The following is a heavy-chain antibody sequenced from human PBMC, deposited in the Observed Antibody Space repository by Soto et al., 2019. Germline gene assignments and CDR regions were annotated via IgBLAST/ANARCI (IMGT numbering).Heavy chain of an antibody. J-gene: IGHJ5*02. CDR3: AKEYEFWSGYYTREFDP. D-gene: IGHD3-3*01. Sequence: HPGGSLRLSCAASGFTFSSYAMSWVRQAPGKGLEWVSAISGSGGSTYYADSVKGRFTISRDNSKNTLYLQMNSLRAEDTAVYYCAKEYEFWSGYYTREFDPWGQGTLVNVSS. V-gene: IGHV3-23*01. CDR2: ISGSGGST. CDR1: GFTFSSYA.